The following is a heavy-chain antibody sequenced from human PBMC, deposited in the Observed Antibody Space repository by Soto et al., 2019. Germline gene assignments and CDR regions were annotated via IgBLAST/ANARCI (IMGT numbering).Heavy chain of an antibody. J-gene: IGHJ4*02. V-gene: IGHV3-23*01. CDR3: AKQVRDGTSSPYYFDY. D-gene: IGHD6-6*01. Sequence: GGSLRLSCAGSGFTFSNYAMSWARQAPGKGLEWVSAISSAVNTYYADSVKGRFTISRDNSKNTLSLQMNSLRAEDTAVYYCAKQVRDGTSSPYYFDYWGQGTLVTVSS. CDR2: ISSAVNT. CDR1: GFTFSNYA.